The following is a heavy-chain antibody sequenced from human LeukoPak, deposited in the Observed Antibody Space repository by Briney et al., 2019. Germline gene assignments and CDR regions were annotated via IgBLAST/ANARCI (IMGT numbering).Heavy chain of an antibody. CDR2: IYHSGST. Sequence: SGTLSLTCAVSGGSISSNNWWSWVRRPPGKGLEWIGEIYHSGSTNYNPSLKGRVTISVDKSKNQFSLKLSSVTAADTAVYYCARAPWCGGDCPYYFDYWGQGTLVTVSS. V-gene: IGHV4-4*02. J-gene: IGHJ4*02. CDR3: ARAPWCGGDCPYYFDY. D-gene: IGHD2-21*02. CDR1: GGSISSNNW.